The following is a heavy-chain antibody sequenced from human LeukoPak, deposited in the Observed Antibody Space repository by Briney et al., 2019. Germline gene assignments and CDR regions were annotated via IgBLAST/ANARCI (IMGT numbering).Heavy chain of an antibody. D-gene: IGHD3-3*01. J-gene: IGHJ3*02. CDR1: GFTFSSYA. CDR3: ARDCSIFGVVNDAFDI. V-gene: IGHV3-30-3*01. Sequence: GRSLRLSCAASGFTFSSYAMHWVRQAPGKGLEWVAVISYDGSNKYNADSVKGRLTISRDNSKNTLYLQMNSLRAEDTAVYYCARDCSIFGVVNDAFDIWGQGTMVTVSS. CDR2: ISYDGSNK.